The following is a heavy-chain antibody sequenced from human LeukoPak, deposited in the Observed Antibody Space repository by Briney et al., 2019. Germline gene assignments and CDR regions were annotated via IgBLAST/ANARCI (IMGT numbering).Heavy chain of an antibody. V-gene: IGHV4-30-2*01. CDR2: IYHSGST. CDR3: ARGGEILTGPFDP. Sequence: PSQTLSLTCTVSGGSISSGGYYWSWIRQPPGKGLEWIGYIYHSGSTYYNPSLKSRVTISVDRSKNQFSLKLSSVTAADTAVYYCARGGEILTGPFDPWGQGTLVTVSS. D-gene: IGHD3-9*01. CDR1: GGSISSGGYY. J-gene: IGHJ5*02.